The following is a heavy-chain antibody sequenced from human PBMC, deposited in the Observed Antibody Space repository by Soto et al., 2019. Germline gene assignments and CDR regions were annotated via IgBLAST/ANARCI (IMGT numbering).Heavy chain of an antibody. CDR1: GGSFSGYY. D-gene: IGHD2-21*02. V-gene: IGHV4-34*01. CDR2: INHSGST. CDR3: ASVIGGDSEYYFDF. Sequence: PSETLSLTCAVYGGSFSGYYWSWIRQPPGKGLEWIGEINHSGSTNYNPSLKSRVILSVDTSKNHFSLTLRSVTAADSAMYYCASVIGGDSEYYFDFWGQGALVTVSS. J-gene: IGHJ4*02.